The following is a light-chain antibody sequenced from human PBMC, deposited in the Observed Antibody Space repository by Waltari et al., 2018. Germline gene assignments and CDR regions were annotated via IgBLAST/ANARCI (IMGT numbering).Light chain of an antibody. CDR3: QQVDNGPLT. J-gene: IGKJ4*01. Sequence: DIQMTQSPSSLSASVGDRVIITCRASQDIDNNLNWYQQKPGKSPKLLIYASSTLETGVPSRFSGSGSGRKFSFTISSLQPEDFATYYCQQVDNGPLTFGGGTKVDIK. CDR1: QDIDNN. CDR2: ASS. V-gene: IGKV1-33*01.